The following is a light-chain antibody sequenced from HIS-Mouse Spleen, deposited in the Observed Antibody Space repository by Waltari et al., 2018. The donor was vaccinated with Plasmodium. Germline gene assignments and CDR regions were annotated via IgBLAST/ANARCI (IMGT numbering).Light chain of an antibody. Sequence: DIVMTQSPDSLALALGERGTTNCKSSQSVLYSSNNKNYLAWYQQKPGQPPKLLIYWASTRESGVPDRFSGSGSGTDFTLTISSLQAEDVAVYYCQQYYSTPWTFGQGTKVEIK. CDR3: QQYYSTPWT. CDR1: QSVLYSSNNKNY. V-gene: IGKV4-1*01. J-gene: IGKJ1*01. CDR2: WAS.